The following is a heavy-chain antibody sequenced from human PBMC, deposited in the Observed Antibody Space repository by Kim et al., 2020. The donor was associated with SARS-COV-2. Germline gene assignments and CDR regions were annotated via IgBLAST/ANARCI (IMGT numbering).Heavy chain of an antibody. V-gene: IGHV3-33*01. J-gene: IGHJ4*02. Sequence: GGSLRLSCAASGFTFSSYGMHWVRQAPGKGLEWVAVIWYDGSNKYYADSVKGRFTISRDNSKNTLYLQMNSPRAEDTAVYYCARDRIDSSGWAYYFDYWGQGTLVTVSS. CDR1: GFTFSSYG. CDR2: IWYDGSNK. D-gene: IGHD6-19*01. CDR3: ARDRIDSSGWAYYFDY.